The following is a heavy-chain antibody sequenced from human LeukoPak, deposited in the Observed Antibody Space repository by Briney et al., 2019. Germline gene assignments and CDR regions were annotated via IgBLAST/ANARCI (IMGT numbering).Heavy chain of an antibody. CDR2: VSTSGGNT. J-gene: IGHJ4*02. D-gene: IGHD3-3*01. V-gene: IGHV3-23*01. CDR3: AKVRVLEWLMDFDY. CDR1: GFTFSSYA. Sequence: GGSLRLSSAASGFTFSSYAMSWVRQAPGKGLEWVSVVSTSGGNTYYADSVKGRFTLSRDNSKNTLYLQMNSLRAEDTAVYYCAKVRVLEWLMDFDYWGQGTLVTVSS.